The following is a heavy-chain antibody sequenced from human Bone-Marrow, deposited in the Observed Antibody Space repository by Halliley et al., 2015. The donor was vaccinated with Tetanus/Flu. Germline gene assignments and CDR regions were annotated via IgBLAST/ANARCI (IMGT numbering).Heavy chain of an antibody. CDR3: ARHEVGGRGEDSFDY. CDR2: INYTAAT. J-gene: IGHJ4*02. D-gene: IGHD3-3*01. V-gene: IGHV4-39*01. Sequence: GTINYTAATFSTPSLKSRVTISVDTSRTQLSLKLSSVTAADTAVYYCARHEVGGRGEDSFDYWGPGTLVTVSS.